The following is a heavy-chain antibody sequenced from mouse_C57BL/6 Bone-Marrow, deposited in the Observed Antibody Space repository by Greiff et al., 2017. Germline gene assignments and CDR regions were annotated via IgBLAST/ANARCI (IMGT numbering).Heavy chain of an antibody. J-gene: IGHJ4*01. CDR1: GYSITSGYY. Sequence: ESGPGLVKPSQSLSLTCSVTGYSITSGYYWNWIRQFPGNKLEWMGYISYDGGNNYNPSLKNRISITRDPSKNQFFLKLNSVTTEDTATYYCVSTIVTTIGYYAMDYWGQGTSVTVSS. V-gene: IGHV3-6*01. CDR2: ISYDGGN. D-gene: IGHD2-5*01. CDR3: VSTIVTTIGYYAMDY.